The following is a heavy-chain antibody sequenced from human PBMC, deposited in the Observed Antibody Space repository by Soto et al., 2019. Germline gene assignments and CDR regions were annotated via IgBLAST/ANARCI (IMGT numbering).Heavy chain of an antibody. J-gene: IGHJ4*02. V-gene: IGHV5-10-1*01. CDR1: GYSFPKYY. CDR3: ARHLGGNYFDY. Sequence: GESLKISCKGSGYSFPKYYIGWVRQMPGKGLEWMGRIDPSDSSTNYSPSFQGHVTISTDKSISSAYLQWSGLKASDTAMYYCARHLGGNYFDYWGQGIQVTVSS. CDR2: IDPSDSST.